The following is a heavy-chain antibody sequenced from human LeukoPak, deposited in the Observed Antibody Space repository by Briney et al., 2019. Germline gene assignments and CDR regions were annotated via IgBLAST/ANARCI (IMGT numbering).Heavy chain of an antibody. V-gene: IGHV3-23*01. CDR2: ISGSGGAT. J-gene: IGHJ4*02. CDR3: AKALGDYYFDY. CDR1: GFTFSSYP. Sequence: PGGSLRLSCAASGFTFSSYPMNWVRQAPGKGLEWVSVISGSGGATFYGDSVQGRFTISRDNSRDTLYLQMSSLTAEDTAVYYCAKALGDYYFDYWGQGTLVTVSS.